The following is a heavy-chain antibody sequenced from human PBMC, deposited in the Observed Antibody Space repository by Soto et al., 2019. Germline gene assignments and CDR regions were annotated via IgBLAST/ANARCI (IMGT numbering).Heavy chain of an antibody. J-gene: IGHJ6*02. D-gene: IGHD2-15*01. CDR2: ISAYNGNT. Sequence: ASVKVSCKASGHTFTSYGISWVRQAPGQGLEWMGWISAYNGNTNHAQKLQGRVTMTTDTSTSTAYMELRSLRSDDTAVYYCARTLTTPDWSGGSCYFWCYYYGMDVWGQGTTVAVSS. V-gene: IGHV1-18*01. CDR3: ARTLTTPDWSGGSCYFWCYYYGMDV. CDR1: GHTFTSYG.